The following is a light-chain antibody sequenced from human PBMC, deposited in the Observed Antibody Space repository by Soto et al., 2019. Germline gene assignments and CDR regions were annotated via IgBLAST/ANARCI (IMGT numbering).Light chain of an antibody. CDR1: SSDVGGYNS. CDR2: NVS. Sequence: QSVLTQPASVSGSPGQSIAISCTGTSSDVGGYNSVSWYQQHPGKAPKLMIYNVSNRPSGVSDRFSGSKSGNTASLTISGLQAEDEADYYCSSYTSSNTYVFGTGNKVTVL. J-gene: IGLJ1*01. CDR3: SSYTSSNTYV. V-gene: IGLV2-14*03.